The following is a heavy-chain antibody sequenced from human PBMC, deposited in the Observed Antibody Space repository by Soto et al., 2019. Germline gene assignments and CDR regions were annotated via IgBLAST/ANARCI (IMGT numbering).Heavy chain of an antibody. Sequence: ASVKVSCKASGGTFSSYAISWVRQAPGQGLEWMGGIIPIFGTANYAQKFQGRVTITADESTSTAYMELSSLRSEDTAVYYCARDGRRYSYGYYYGMDVWGQGTTVTVSS. D-gene: IGHD5-18*01. CDR3: ARDGRRYSYGYYYGMDV. CDR2: IIPIFGTA. V-gene: IGHV1-69*13. J-gene: IGHJ6*02. CDR1: GGTFSSYA.